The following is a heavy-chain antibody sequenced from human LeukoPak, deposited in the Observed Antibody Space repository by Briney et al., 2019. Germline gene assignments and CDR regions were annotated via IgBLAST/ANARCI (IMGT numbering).Heavy chain of an antibody. CDR2: IYPGDSDT. V-gene: IGHV5-51*01. CDR1: GYSFTSYW. D-gene: IGHD3-9*01. Sequence: GESLKISCKGSGYSFTSYWIGWVRQMPGKGLEWMGIIYPGDSDTRYSPSFQGQVTISADKSISTAYLQWSSLKASDTAMYYYARRRTYYDILTGYYMGGNFDYWGQGTLVTVSS. CDR3: ARRRTYYDILTGYYMGGNFDY. J-gene: IGHJ4*02.